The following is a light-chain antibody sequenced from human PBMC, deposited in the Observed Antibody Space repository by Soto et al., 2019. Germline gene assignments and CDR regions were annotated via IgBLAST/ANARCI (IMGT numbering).Light chain of an antibody. Sequence: DIQLTQSPSFLSASVGNRVTITCRASQGISSYLAWYQQKPGKAPELLIYAASTLQSGVPPRFSGSGSGTDFTLTISCLQSEDFATYYCQQYYSFPWTFGQGTKVDIK. CDR1: QGISSY. J-gene: IGKJ1*01. CDR2: AAS. CDR3: QQYYSFPWT. V-gene: IGKV1-9*01.